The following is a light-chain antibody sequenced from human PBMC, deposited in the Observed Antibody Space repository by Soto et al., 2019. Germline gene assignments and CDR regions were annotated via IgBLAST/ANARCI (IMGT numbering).Light chain of an antibody. Sequence: EVVLTQSPGTLSLSPGERVTIFCLASQSVSSTSLAWYQQKPGQTPRLLIYGASSRATGTPDRISGGGSGTHFTLTISRLEPDDFAVYYCQHYVTSSITFGQGTRLESK. CDR3: QHYVTSSIT. CDR1: QSVSSTS. V-gene: IGKV3-20*01. CDR2: GAS. J-gene: IGKJ5*01.